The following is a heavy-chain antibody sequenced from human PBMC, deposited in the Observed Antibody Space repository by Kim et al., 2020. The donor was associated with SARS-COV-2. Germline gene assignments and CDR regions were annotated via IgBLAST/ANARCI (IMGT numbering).Heavy chain of an antibody. CDR2: IKQDGSEK. J-gene: IGHJ6*02. V-gene: IGHV3-7*01. CDR1: GFTFSSYL. Sequence: GGSLRLSCAASGFTFSSYLMSWVRQAPGKGLEWVANIKQDGSEKYYVDSVKGRFTISRDNAKNSLYLQMNSLRAEDTAVYYCVRGIAAAVWGQGTTFTVS. D-gene: IGHD6-13*01. CDR3: VRGIAAAV.